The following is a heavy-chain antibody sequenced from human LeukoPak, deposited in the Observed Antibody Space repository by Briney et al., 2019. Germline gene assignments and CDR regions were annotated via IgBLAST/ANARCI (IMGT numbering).Heavy chain of an antibody. J-gene: IGHJ4*02. V-gene: IGHV3-20*04. CDR1: GFNFDAYG. D-gene: IGHD3-10*01. CDR3: ARGSKYFGELIRRGEYYFDY. Sequence: GGSLRLSCAVSGFNFDAYGMSWVRQAPGKGLEWVCGINLNGGSTAYTDSAKGRFTTSRDNSKNTLYLQMNSLRAEDTAVYYCARGSKYFGELIRRGEYYFDYWGQGTLVTVSS. CDR2: INLNGGST.